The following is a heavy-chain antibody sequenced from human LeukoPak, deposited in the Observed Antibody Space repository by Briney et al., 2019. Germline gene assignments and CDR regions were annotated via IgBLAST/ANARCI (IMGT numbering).Heavy chain of an antibody. V-gene: IGHV4-39*01. CDR2: IYYSGST. Sequence: SETLSLTCTVSGGSISSSGYYWGWIRQPPGKGLEWIGTIYYSGSTYYNPSLKSQVTISVDTSKNQFSLKLSSVTAADTAVFYCARRVGSPTVPTSARRGGPYFDYWGQGTLVTVSS. CDR1: GGSISSSGYY. J-gene: IGHJ4*02. CDR3: ARRVGSPTVPTSARRGGPYFDY. D-gene: IGHD4-17*01.